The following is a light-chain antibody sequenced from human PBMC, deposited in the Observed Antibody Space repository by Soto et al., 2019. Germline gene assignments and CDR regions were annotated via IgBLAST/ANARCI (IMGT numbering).Light chain of an antibody. V-gene: IGLV4-69*01. CDR2: LNSDGSH. J-gene: IGLJ3*02. Sequence: QPVLTQSPSASASLGASVKLTCTVSSGHSNYAIAWHQQQPEKGPRYLMKLNSDGSHSKGDGIPDRFSGFSSGAERYLTISSLQSEDEADYYCQTWGSGGVFGGGTKVTVL. CDR3: QTWGSGGV. CDR1: SGHSNYA.